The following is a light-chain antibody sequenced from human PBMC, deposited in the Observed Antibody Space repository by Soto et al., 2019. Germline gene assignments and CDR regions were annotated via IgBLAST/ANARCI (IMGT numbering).Light chain of an antibody. V-gene: IGLV2-14*03. CDR1: SSDVGGYNY. Sequence: QSVLTQPASVSGSPGQSITISCAGTSSDVGGYNYVSWYQQHPGEAPKLVIFDVSNRPSGISNRFSGSKSGNTASLTISGLQAEDEADYYCSSYATTTPVVFGGGTKLTVL. CDR2: DVS. CDR3: SSYATTTPVV. J-gene: IGLJ2*01.